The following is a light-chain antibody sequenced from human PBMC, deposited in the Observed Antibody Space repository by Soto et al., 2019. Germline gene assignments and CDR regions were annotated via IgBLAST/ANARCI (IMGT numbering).Light chain of an antibody. V-gene: IGKV3-15*01. CDR3: QQYNNWPLT. CDR2: VAS. Sequence: EIVMTQSPATLSVSPGERATLSCRASQSVGSNLAWYQQKPGQAPRLLIYVASTRATGIPASFSGSGSGTEFTLTISSLQSEDFAVYYCQQYNNWPLTFGQGTRLEIK. J-gene: IGKJ5*01. CDR1: QSVGSN.